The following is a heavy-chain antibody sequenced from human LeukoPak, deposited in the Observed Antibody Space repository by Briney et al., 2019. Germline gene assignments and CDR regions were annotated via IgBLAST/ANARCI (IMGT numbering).Heavy chain of an antibody. CDR1: GLTFSNYW. Sequence: GGSLRLSCVASGLTFSNYWMNWVRQAPGKGLEWVANIKQDGSEKYYVDSVKGRFTISRDNAKNSLYLQMNSLRAEDTAVYYCARFVPKGNPHSYYYYYMDVWGKGTTVTVSS. V-gene: IGHV3-7*01. CDR3: ARFVPKGNPHSYYYYYMDV. J-gene: IGHJ6*03. D-gene: IGHD1-14*01. CDR2: IKQDGSEK.